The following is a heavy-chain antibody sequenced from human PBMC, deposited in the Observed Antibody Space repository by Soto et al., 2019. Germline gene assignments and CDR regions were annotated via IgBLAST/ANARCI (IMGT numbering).Heavy chain of an antibody. CDR2: IYPGDSDT. CDR3: ARHRNSSSWFYYYYGMDV. CDR1: GYSFTSYW. D-gene: IGHD6-13*01. V-gene: IGHV5-51*01. Sequence: ESLKISCKGSGYSFTSYWIGWVRQMPGKGLEWMGIIYPGDSDTRYSPSFQGQVTISADKSISTAYLQWSSLKASDTAMYYCARHRNSSSWFYYYYGMDVWGQGTTVTVSS. J-gene: IGHJ6*02.